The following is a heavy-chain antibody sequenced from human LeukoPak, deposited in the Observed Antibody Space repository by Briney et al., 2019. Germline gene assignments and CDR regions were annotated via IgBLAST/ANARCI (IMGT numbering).Heavy chain of an antibody. Sequence: SETLSLTCTVSGYSISSGYYWGWIRQPPGKGLEWIGSIYHSGSTYYNPSLKSRVTISVDTSKNQFSLKLSSVTAADTAVYYCARGYDDILTGYYPDFDYWGQGTLVTVSS. CDR2: IYHSGST. CDR1: GYSISSGYY. J-gene: IGHJ4*02. D-gene: IGHD3-9*01. V-gene: IGHV4-38-2*02. CDR3: ARGYDDILTGYYPDFDY.